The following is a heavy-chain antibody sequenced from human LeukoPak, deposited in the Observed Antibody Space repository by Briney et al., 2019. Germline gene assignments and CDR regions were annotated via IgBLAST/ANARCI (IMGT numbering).Heavy chain of an antibody. Sequence: GGSLRLSCAASGFTFTSYGMHWVHQAPGKGLEWVAMIWYDGSNKHYADSVKGRFTISRDTSKNTLYLQMNSLRADDTAVYYCARGIPISATHPIDYWGQGSLVTVSS. J-gene: IGHJ4*02. CDR3: ARGIPISATHPIDY. D-gene: IGHD5-12*01. CDR2: IWYDGSNK. V-gene: IGHV3-33*03. CDR1: GFTFTSYG.